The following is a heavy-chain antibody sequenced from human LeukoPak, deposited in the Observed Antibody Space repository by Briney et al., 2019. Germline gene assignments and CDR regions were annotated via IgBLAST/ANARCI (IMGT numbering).Heavy chain of an antibody. CDR3: ARGLSYYYDSSGYPNWFDP. CDR1: GGSFSGYY. CDR2: INHSGST. J-gene: IGHJ5*02. V-gene: IGHV4-34*01. Sequence: PSETLSLTCAVYGGSFSGYYWSWIRQPPGKGLEWIGEINHSGSTNYNPSLKIRVTISVDTSKNQFSLKLSSVTAADTAVYYCARGLSYYYDSSGYPNWFDPWGQGTLVTVSS. D-gene: IGHD3-22*01.